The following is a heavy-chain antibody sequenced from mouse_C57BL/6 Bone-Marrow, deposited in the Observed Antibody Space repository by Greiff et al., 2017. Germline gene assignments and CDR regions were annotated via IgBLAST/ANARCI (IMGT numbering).Heavy chain of an antibody. V-gene: IGHV1-15*01. CDR1: GYTFTDYE. CDR2: IDPETGGT. Sequence: VQLQQSGAELVRPGASVTLSCKASGYTFTDYEMHWVKPTPVHGLEWIGAIDPETGGTAYNQKFKGKAILTADKSSSTAYMELRSLTSEDSAVYYCTRRDGYYQFAYWGQGTLVTVSA. CDR3: TRRDGYYQFAY. J-gene: IGHJ3*01. D-gene: IGHD2-3*01.